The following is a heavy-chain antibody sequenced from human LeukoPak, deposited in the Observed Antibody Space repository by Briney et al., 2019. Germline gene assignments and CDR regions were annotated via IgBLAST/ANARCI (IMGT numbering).Heavy chain of an antibody. CDR3: AKEYDSGGYGANFDY. CDR1: GFTFTSYS. D-gene: IGHD3-10*01. V-gene: IGHV3-23*01. J-gene: IGHJ4*02. CDR2: TSDRGDYT. Sequence: GGSLRLSCAASGFTFTSYSMSWVRQAPGKGLEWVSGTSDRGDYTYYADSVKGRFTISRDNSRNTMYLQMDSLRAEDTAVYYCAKEYDSGGYGANFDYWGQGTLVTVSS.